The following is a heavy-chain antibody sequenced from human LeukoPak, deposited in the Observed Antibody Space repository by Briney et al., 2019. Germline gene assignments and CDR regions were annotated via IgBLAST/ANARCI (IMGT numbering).Heavy chain of an antibody. V-gene: IGHV1-2*02. D-gene: IGHD2-2*01. CDR1: GYTFTRYY. J-gene: IGHJ5*02. CDR3: ARGLTWDIVVVPAAGEDWFDP. Sequence: ASVKVSCKASGYTFTRYYMHWVRQPPAQGLEWTGWINPNSGGTNYAHKFQGRVTMTRDTSISTAYMELSSLRSDDTAVYYCARGLTWDIVVVPAAGEDWFDPWGPGTLVTVSS. CDR2: INPNSGGT.